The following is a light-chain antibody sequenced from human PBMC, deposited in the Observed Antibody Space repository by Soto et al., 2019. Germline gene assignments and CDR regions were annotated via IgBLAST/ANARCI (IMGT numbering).Light chain of an antibody. J-gene: IGKJ1*01. CDR2: ETD. CDR1: QSVSNF. V-gene: IGKV3-11*01. Sequence: EIVLTQSPATLSLSPGETATLSCRASQSVSNFLAWYQQKPGQAPRLLIYETDHRATGIPDRFSGSGSGTDFALTITSLEPEDFAVYHCQQYDSYPWTFGQGTKVEIK. CDR3: QQYDSYPWT.